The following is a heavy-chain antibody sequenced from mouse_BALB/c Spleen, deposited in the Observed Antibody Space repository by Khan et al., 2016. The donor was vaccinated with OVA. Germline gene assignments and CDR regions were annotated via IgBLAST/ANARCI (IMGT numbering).Heavy chain of an antibody. Sequence: EVQLQESGPGLVKPSQSLSLTCTVTGYSITSNYAWNWIRQFPGNKLEWMGYISYSGSTNYNPSLKSRISITRDTSKNQFFLQLNSVTTEDTATXYCARGNYYGYAMDYWGQGTSITASS. CDR1: GYSITSNYA. D-gene: IGHD1-1*01. CDR3: ARGNYYGYAMDY. V-gene: IGHV3-2*02. J-gene: IGHJ4*01. CDR2: ISYSGST.